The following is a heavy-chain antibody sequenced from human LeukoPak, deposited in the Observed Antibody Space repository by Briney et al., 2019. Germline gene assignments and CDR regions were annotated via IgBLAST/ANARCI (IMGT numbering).Heavy chain of an antibody. CDR1: GFTFSTYA. V-gene: IGHV3-30-3*01. CDR3: ASSHSSGWYYFDY. CDR2: ISYDGSNK. D-gene: IGHD6-19*01. Sequence: PGRSLRLSCAASGFTFSTYAMHWVRPAPGKGLEWVAVISYDGSNKYYADSVEGRFTISRDNSKNTLYLQMNSLRAEDTAVYYCASSHSSGWYYFDYWGQGTLVTVSS. J-gene: IGHJ4*02.